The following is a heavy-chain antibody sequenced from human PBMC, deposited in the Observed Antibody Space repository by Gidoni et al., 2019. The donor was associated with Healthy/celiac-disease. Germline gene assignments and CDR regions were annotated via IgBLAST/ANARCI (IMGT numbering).Heavy chain of an antibody. CDR3: ARRLWNYHWFDP. CDR2: IYYSGST. D-gene: IGHD1-7*01. CDR1: GGSISSSSYY. Sequence: QLQLQESGPGLVKPSATLSLTCTVPGGSISSSSYYWGWLRQPPGKGLEWIGSIYYSGSTYYNPSLKSRVTISVDTSKNQFSLKLSSVTAADTAVYYCARRLWNYHWFDPWGQGTLVTVAS. J-gene: IGHJ5*02. V-gene: IGHV4-39*01.